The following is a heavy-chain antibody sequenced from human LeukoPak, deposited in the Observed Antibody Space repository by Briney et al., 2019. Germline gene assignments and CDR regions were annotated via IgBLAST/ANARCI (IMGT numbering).Heavy chain of an antibody. CDR1: GDTFTGCY. D-gene: IGHD4-17*01. Sequence: SVTVSFKASGDTFTGCYMHWVRQAPGQGLEWMGWINPNSGGTNYAQKFQGRVTMTRDTSISTAYMELSRLRSDDTAVYYCARTRDDYGDYGDWFDPWGQGTLVTVSS. J-gene: IGHJ5*02. V-gene: IGHV1-2*02. CDR3: ARTRDDYGDYGDWFDP. CDR2: INPNSGGT.